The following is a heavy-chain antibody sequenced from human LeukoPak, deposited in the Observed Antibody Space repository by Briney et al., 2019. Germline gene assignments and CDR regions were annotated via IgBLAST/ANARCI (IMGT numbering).Heavy chain of an antibody. V-gene: IGHV3-74*01. Sequence: GGSLRLSCAASGFTFSIYWMHWVRQAPGKGLVCVSRINSDGSITSYADSVKGRFTISRDNAKNTLYLQMNSLRAEDTAVYYCAGPPPYYDSSGYYARHWYFDLWGRGTLVTVSS. CDR2: INSDGSIT. J-gene: IGHJ2*01. CDR3: AGPPPYYDSSGYYARHWYFDL. CDR1: GFTFSIYW. D-gene: IGHD3-22*01.